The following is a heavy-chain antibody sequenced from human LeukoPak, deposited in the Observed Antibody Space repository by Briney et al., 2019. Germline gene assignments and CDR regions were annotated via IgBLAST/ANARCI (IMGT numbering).Heavy chain of an antibody. CDR2: ISYDGSNK. V-gene: IGHV3-30*14. J-gene: IGHJ4*02. CDR3: ARVFGGHTNGYDY. D-gene: IGHD2-8*01. CDR1: GFTFSSYA. Sequence: GGSLRLSCAASGFTFSSYAMHWVRQAPGKGLEWVAVISYDGSNKYYADSVKGRFTISRDNSKNTLYLQMGSLRAEDMAVYYCARVFGGHTNGYDYWGQGTLVTVSS.